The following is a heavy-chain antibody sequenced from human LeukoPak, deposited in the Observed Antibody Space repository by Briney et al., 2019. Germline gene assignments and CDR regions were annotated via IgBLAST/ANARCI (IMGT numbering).Heavy chain of an antibody. Sequence: GGSLRLSCAASGFTFGSYAMHWVRQAPGKGLEWVAIISYDESNKYYADSVKGRFTISRDNSKNTLCLQMNSLRPEETAVYYCATELREGDSGSQYFQHWGQGTLSPSPQ. J-gene: IGHJ1*01. CDR2: ISYDESNK. V-gene: IGHV3-30*04. CDR3: ATELREGDSGSQYFQH. D-gene: IGHD6-19*01. CDR1: GFTFGSYA.